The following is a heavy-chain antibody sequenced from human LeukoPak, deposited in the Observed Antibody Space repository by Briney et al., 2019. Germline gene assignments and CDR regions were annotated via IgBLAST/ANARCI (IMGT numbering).Heavy chain of an antibody. Sequence: SETLSLTCTVSGGSISSSSYYWGWIRQPPGTGLEWIGSIYYSGSTYYNPSLKSRVTISVDTSKNQFSLKLSSVTAADTAVYYCARRYARYSSGWFDYWGQGTLVTVSS. V-gene: IGHV4-39*01. CDR2: IYYSGST. CDR3: ARRYARYSSGWFDY. J-gene: IGHJ4*02. D-gene: IGHD6-19*01. CDR1: GGSISSSSYY.